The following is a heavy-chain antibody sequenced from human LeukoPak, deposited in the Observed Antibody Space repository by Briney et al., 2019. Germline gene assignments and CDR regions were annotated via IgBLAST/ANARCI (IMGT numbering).Heavy chain of an antibody. CDR2: VSSNGGST. V-gene: IGHV3-64D*06. Sequence: GGSLRLSCSASGFTFSHYAMHWVRQAPGKGLESLSTVSSNGGSTYYTDSVKGRFTISRDNSKNTLYLQMSSLRAEDTAVYYCVKDDVYYYDSGAYPHWGQGTLVTVSS. CDR3: VKDDVYYYDSGAYPH. CDR1: GFTFSHYA. D-gene: IGHD3-22*01. J-gene: IGHJ1*01.